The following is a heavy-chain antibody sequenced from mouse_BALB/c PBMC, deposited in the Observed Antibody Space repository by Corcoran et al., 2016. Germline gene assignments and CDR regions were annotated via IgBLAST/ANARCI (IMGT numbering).Heavy chain of an antibody. Sequence: QIQLVQSGPEMKKPGETVKLSCKASGYTFTNYGMQWVKPAPGKGLRWMGWINTYTGEPTDADDFKGRFAFSLETSASTAYLQINNLKNEDMATDFCAKGNGNPVAYWGQGTLVTVSA. J-gene: IGHJ3*01. CDR2: INTYTGEP. D-gene: IGHD2-1*01. CDR1: GYTFTNYG. CDR3: AKGNGNPVAY. V-gene: IGHV9-1*02.